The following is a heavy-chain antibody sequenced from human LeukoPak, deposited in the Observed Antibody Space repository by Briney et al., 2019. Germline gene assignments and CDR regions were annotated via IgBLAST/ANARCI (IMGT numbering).Heavy chain of an antibody. CDR3: ARFSGWIRSYFDY. CDR1: GGSISTYY. CDR2: IYYSGNT. D-gene: IGHD6-19*01. J-gene: IGHJ4*02. Sequence: SETLSLTCTVSGGSISTYYWSWIRQPPGKGLEWIGDIYYSGNTNYNPSLKSRVTISVDTSKNQFSLRLSSVTAAGTAVYYCARFSGWIRSYFDYWGQGTLVPVSS. V-gene: IGHV4-59*08.